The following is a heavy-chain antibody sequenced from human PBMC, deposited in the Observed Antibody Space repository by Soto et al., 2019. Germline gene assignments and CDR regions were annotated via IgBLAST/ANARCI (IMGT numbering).Heavy chain of an antibody. CDR3: ARGIGYCSSINCYSSRRLRFDS. J-gene: IGHJ4*02. V-gene: IGHV4-34*01. D-gene: IGHD2-2*01. Sequence: QVRLQQWGAGLLKPSETLSLTCAVYGGSFSGYYWTWIRQSPEKGLEWIGEVNHSGTTYDNPSLKTRVTISVHTPKNQFSLKMSSVTAADKAVYYCARGIGYCSSINCYSSRRLRFDSWGQGTLVTVSS. CDR1: GGSFSGYY. CDR2: VNHSGTT.